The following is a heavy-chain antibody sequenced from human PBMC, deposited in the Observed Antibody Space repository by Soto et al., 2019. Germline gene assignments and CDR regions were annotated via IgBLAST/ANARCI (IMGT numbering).Heavy chain of an antibody. D-gene: IGHD4-17*01. CDR1: GFTFSSYA. CDR2: ISFDGSNK. Sequence: PGGSLRLSCAASGFTFSSYAMHWVRQAPGKGLEWVAVISFDGSNKYYADSVTGRFTISRDNSKNTLYLQMNSLRAEDTAVYYCARDTTYGDYGHYYYGMDVWGQGTKGTGAS. CDR3: ARDTTYGDYGHYYYGMDV. V-gene: IGHV3-30-3*01. J-gene: IGHJ6*02.